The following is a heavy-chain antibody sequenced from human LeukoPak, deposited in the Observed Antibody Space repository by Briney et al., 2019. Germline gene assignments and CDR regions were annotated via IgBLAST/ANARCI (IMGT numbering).Heavy chain of an antibody. CDR3: VRDYFGSGSYYNAYYGVDV. CDR1: EFTFSIYN. V-gene: IGHV3-48*03. Sequence: GGSLRLSCAASEFTFSIYNMNWVRQAPGKGLEWVSYISSRGDTIYYADSVRGRVTISRDNAKKSVSLQMNSLRAEDTAVYYCVRDYFGSGSYYNAYYGVDVWGQGTTVTVS. CDR2: ISSRGDTI. D-gene: IGHD3-10*01. J-gene: IGHJ6*02.